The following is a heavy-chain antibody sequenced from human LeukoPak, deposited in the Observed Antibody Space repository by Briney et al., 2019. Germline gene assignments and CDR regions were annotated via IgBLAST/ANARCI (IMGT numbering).Heavy chain of an antibody. CDR2: ISAYNRNT. J-gene: IGHJ4*02. D-gene: IGHD1-26*01. CDR1: VYTFTEYG. CDR3: ARGGRWESHTDY. V-gene: IGHV1-18*01. Sequence: ASVTVSFKSSVYTFTEYGITWVRQPPTQGLPVMGWISAYNRNTNYARDIQGRATMTTDTSTTTAYMELRNLRSDDTAVYYCARGGRWESHTDYWGQGTLVTVSS.